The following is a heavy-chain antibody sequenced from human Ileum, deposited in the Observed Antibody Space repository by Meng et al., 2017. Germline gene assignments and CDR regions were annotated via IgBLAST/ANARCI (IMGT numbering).Heavy chain of an antibody. D-gene: IGHD2-2*02. CDR3: ARGKAIPDF. Sequence: QVQLKVSGPGLVEPSETLSLTCTVSGGFISGSYWSWIGQFPGKGLEWIGYTYYSGTTNYNPSLRGRVTMSVDTSRAQFSLKLTSVTAADTAIYYCARGKAIPDFWGQGTLVTVSS. V-gene: IGHV4-59*08. CDR2: TYYSGTT. J-gene: IGHJ4*02. CDR1: GGFISGSY.